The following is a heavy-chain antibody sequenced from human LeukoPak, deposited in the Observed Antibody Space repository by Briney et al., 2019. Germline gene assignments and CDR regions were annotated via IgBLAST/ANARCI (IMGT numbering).Heavy chain of an antibody. CDR1: GDSVSSNSGT. V-gene: IGHV6-1*01. Sequence: SQTLSLTCVISGDSVSSNSGTWNWIRQSPSRGLEWLGRTYYRSQWYNDYAESVKSRITINPDTSKNQFPLQLNSVTPEDTAVYYCARVGGSGWYAFDYWGQGTLVTVSS. J-gene: IGHJ4*02. CDR2: TYYRSQWYN. CDR3: ARVGGSGWYAFDY. D-gene: IGHD6-19*01.